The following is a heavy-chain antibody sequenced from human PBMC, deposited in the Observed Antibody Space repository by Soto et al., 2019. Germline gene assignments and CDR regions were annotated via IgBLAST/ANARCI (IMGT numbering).Heavy chain of an antibody. Sequence: EVQLVESGGGLVKPGGSLRLSCAASGFTFSSYSMNWVRQAPGKGLEWVSSISSSSSYIYYADSVKGRFTISRDNAKNSLYLQMNSLRAEDTAVYYCARVQGEPVTVVYYYGMDVWGQGTTVTVSS. D-gene: IGHD1-26*01. CDR3: ARVQGEPVTVVYYYGMDV. CDR1: GFTFSSYS. J-gene: IGHJ6*02. V-gene: IGHV3-21*01. CDR2: ISSSSSYI.